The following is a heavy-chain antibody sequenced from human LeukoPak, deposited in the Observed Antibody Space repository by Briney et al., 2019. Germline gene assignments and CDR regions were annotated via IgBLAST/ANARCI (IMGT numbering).Heavy chain of an antibody. Sequence: GGSLRLSCAASGFTFSSYAMSWVRQAPGKGLEWVSAISGSGGSTYYADSVKGRFTISRDNAKNSLYLQMNSLRAEDTAVYYCASTVEMATRGPFDYWGQGTLVTVSS. CDR1: GFTFSSYA. D-gene: IGHD5-24*01. J-gene: IGHJ4*02. CDR2: ISGSGGST. CDR3: ASTVEMATRGPFDY. V-gene: IGHV3-23*01.